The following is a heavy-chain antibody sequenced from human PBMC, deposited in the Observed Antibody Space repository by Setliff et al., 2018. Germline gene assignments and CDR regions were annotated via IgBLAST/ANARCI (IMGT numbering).Heavy chain of an antibody. CDR3: ARTCSGSGCYAGLES. CDR2: IWDDGGNK. V-gene: IGHV3-33*08. D-gene: IGHD2-15*01. Sequence: GGSLRLSCAASGFTFSIYRTHWVRQAPGKGLEWVAVIWDDGGNKYHADSVKGRFTISRDNSKNTLYLQMNSLRPEDTAVYYCARTCSGSGCYAGLESWGQGTPVTVSS. CDR1: GFTFSIYR. J-gene: IGHJ4*02.